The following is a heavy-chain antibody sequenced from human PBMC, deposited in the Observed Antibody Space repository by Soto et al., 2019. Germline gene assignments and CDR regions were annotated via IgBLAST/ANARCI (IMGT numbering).Heavy chain of an antibody. D-gene: IGHD3-10*01. J-gene: IGHJ6*02. CDR3: ARAYYYGSGSYLDV. V-gene: IGHV1-69*13. CDR1: GGTFSSYA. Sequence: SVKVSCKASGGTFSSYATSWVRQAPGQGLEWMGGIIPIFGTANYAQKFQGRVTITADESTSTAYMELSSLRSEDTAVYYCARAYYYGSGSYLDVWGQGTTVTVSS. CDR2: IIPIFGTA.